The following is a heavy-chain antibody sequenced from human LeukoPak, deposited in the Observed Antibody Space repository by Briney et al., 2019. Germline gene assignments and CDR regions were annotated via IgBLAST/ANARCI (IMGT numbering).Heavy chain of an antibody. CDR2: IRGGGDT. V-gene: IGHV3-23*01. Sequence: GGSLRLSCAASGFTFTNNALSWFRQAPGKGLEWVSDIRGGGDTYYAESVKGRFTISRDNSKNTLYLQTNSLRAEDTALYCASGHGSNSYWGQGTLVTVSS. D-gene: IGHD6-13*01. J-gene: IGHJ4*02. CDR3: SGHGSNSY. CDR1: GFTFTNNA.